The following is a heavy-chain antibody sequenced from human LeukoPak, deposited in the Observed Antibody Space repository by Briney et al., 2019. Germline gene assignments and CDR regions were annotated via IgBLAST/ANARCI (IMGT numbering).Heavy chain of an antibody. V-gene: IGHV4-4*07. CDR3: ARSSSSGWGFRFDP. Sequence: PSETLSLTCTVSGGSLSSYYWSWIRQSPGKGLEWIGRIYTSGSTNYNPSLKSRVTISVDTSKNQFSLKLSSVTAADTAVYYCARSSSSGWGFRFDPWGQGTLVTVSS. D-gene: IGHD6-19*01. CDR2: IYTSGST. CDR1: GGSLSSYY. J-gene: IGHJ5*02.